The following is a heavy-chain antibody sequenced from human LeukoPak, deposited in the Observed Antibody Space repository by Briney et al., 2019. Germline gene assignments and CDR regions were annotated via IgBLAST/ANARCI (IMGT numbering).Heavy chain of an antibody. Sequence: SVKVSCKASGGTFISYAISWVRQAPGQGREWMGGIIPIFGTANYAQKFQGRVTITADESTSTAYMELSSLRSEDTAVYYCARGRDGYNLDSYWGQGTLVTVSS. CDR3: ARGRDGYNLDSY. CDR2: IIPIFGTA. J-gene: IGHJ4*02. D-gene: IGHD5-24*01. CDR1: GGTFISYA. V-gene: IGHV1-69*01.